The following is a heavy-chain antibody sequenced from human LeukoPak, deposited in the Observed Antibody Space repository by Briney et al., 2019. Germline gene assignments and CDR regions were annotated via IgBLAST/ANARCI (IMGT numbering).Heavy chain of an antibody. CDR1: GFTFSNAW. CDR3: VELWLRGY. Sequence: PGGSLRLSCAASGFTFSNAWLSWVRQAPGKGLEWVGRIKSKTDGGTTDYAAPVKGRFTISRDDSKHTPYLQMNSLNTEDTAVYYCVELWLRGYWGQGTLVTVSS. J-gene: IGHJ4*02. D-gene: IGHD2-21*01. V-gene: IGHV3-15*01. CDR2: IKSKTDGGTT.